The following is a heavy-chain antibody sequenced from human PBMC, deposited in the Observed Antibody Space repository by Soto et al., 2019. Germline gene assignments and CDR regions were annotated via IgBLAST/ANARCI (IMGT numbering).Heavy chain of an antibody. D-gene: IGHD3-16*01. V-gene: IGHV2-5*02. CDR3: AHIPNYYQYDWFDP. Sequence: QITLKESGPTLVKPTQTLTLTCTFSGFSLTTRGVGVGWIRQPPGKALECLALISWDDDKRYSPSLQSSHSITKDTSKNQVVLTMTNVDPVDTATYYCAHIPNYYQYDWFDPWGQGTLVSVSS. CDR2: ISWDDDK. J-gene: IGHJ5*02. CDR1: GFSLTTRGVG.